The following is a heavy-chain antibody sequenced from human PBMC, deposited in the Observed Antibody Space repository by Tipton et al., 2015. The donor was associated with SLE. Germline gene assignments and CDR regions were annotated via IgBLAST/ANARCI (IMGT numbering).Heavy chain of an antibody. CDR1: GDSIISSSYY. CDR3: ARRLVAAANDWYFGL. J-gene: IGHJ2*01. Sequence: GLVKPSETLSLTCSVSGDSIISSSYYWGWIRQPPGKGLEWIGSMYYSGSTYYNPSLKSRVTISVDTSKNQFSLMLRSVTAADTAVYYCARRLVAAANDWYFGLWGRGTLVTVSS. D-gene: IGHD2-2*01. CDR2: MYYSGST. V-gene: IGHV4-39*07.